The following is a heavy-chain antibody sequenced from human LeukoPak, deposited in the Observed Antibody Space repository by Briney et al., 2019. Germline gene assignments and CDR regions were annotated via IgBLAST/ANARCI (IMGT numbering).Heavy chain of an antibody. D-gene: IGHD3-22*01. CDR1: GYTFTNYY. V-gene: IGHV1-46*01. CDR2: INPSGGST. J-gene: IGHJ5*02. Sequence: AASVKVSCKASGYTFTNYYMHWVRQAPGQGLEWMGIINPSGGSTTYAQKFQGRVSMTRDTSTSTFYMELSSLRSEDTAVYYCARHPSNYFDSSGYFGCFDPWGQGTLVTVSS. CDR3: ARHPSNYFDSSGYFGCFDP.